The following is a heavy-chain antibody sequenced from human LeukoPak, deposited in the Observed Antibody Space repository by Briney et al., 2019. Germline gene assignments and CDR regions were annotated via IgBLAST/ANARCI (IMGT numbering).Heavy chain of an antibody. CDR3: AKDRSYCSSTSCYNWFDP. Sequence: GGSLRLSCAASGFTFSSYAMSWVRQAPGKGLEWVSAISGSGGSTYYADSVKGRFTISRDNSKNTLYLQMNSLRAEDTAVYYCAKDRSYCSSTSCYNWFDPWGQGTLVTVSS. CDR2: ISGSGGST. D-gene: IGHD2-2*01. V-gene: IGHV3-23*01. CDR1: GFTFSSYA. J-gene: IGHJ5*02.